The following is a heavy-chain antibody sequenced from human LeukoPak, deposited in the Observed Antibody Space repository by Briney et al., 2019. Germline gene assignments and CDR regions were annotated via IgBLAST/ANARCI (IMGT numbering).Heavy chain of an antibody. CDR1: GGTFSSYA. D-gene: IGHD2-21*01. J-gene: IGHJ3*02. CDR3: ARDPLLDAFDI. Sequence: ASVIVSCKASGGTFSSYAISWVRQAPGQGLEWMGGIIPIFGTANYAQKFQGRVTITTDESTSTAYMELSSLRSEDTAVYYCARDPLLDAFDIWGQGTMVTVSS. V-gene: IGHV1-69*05. CDR2: IIPIFGTA.